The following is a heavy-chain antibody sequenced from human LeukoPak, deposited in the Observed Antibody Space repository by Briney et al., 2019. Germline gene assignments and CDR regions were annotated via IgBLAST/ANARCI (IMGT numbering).Heavy chain of an antibody. CDR3: ARVGDSSGWYWSD. CDR2: IYPSGTT. V-gene: IGHV4-4*07. CDR1: GGSVSSYY. Sequence: WETLSLTCVVSGGSVSSYYWSWIRQSAGKGLQWIGHIYPSGTTNYNSSLKSRVTISVDKSKNQVSLNLRSVTAADTALYYCARVGDSSGWYWSDWGQGTLVTVSS. J-gene: IGHJ4*02. D-gene: IGHD6-19*01.